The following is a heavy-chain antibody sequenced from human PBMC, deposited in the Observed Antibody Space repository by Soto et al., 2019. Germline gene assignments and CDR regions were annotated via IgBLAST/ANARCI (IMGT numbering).Heavy chain of an antibody. Sequence: QVQLQESGPGLVKPSETLSLTCAVSGGSISSNNWWSWVRQTPGKGLEWIGEIYHSGSTNYNPSLRSRVTISLEKSKNQFFLCLTSMPAADTAVYYGARREGACRGGSCPFYHDWGQGTLVTASS. CDR3: ARREGACRGGSCPFYHD. CDR2: IYHSGST. J-gene: IGHJ4*02. D-gene: IGHD2-15*01. V-gene: IGHV4-4*02. CDR1: GGSISSNNW.